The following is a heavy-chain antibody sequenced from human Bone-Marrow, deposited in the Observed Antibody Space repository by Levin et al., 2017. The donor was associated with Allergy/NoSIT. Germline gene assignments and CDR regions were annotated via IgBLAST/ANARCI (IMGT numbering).Heavy chain of an antibody. J-gene: IGHJ5*01. CDR2: MSYGGTT. D-gene: IGHD3/OR15-3a*01. V-gene: IGHV4-39*07. CDR1: GVSISSYNYF. CDR3: AGDWTNNWIDS. Sequence: SQTLSLTCSVSGVSISSYNYFWGWIRQPPGKGLEWIGSMSYGGTTYYNPSLKSRLTISVDTSKNQFSLRMGSVTAADTAVYYCAGDWTNNWIDSWGQGTLVTVSS.